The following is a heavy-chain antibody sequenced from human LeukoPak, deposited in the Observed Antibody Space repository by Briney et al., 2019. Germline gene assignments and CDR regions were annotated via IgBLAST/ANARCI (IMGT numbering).Heavy chain of an antibody. D-gene: IGHD4-23*01. J-gene: IGHJ3*02. V-gene: IGHV3-30*04. CDR1: GFTFSSYA. CDR3: AELHADAFDI. CDR2: IAYDGSNK. Sequence: GGSLRLSCAASGFTFSSYAMHWVRQAPGKGLEWVAVIAYDGSNKYYSDSVKGRFTISRDNSKNTLYLQMNSLRAEDTAVYYCAELHADAFDIWGQGTMVTVSS.